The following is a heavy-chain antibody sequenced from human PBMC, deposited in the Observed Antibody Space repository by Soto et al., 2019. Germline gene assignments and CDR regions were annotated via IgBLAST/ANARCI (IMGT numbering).Heavy chain of an antibody. CDR2: INPGGVST. V-gene: IGHV1-46*01. CDR1: GYTFTTYY. CDR3: ARGGNGDNVGYWYFDL. J-gene: IGHJ2*01. Sequence: QVQLVQSVAEVKNPGASVEVSCKASGYTFTTYYIHLVRHAPGQRLEWIGVINPGGVSTKYAQKVQDRVTMTSDTSTSTVYMDLSSLRSEDTAVYFCARGGNGDNVGYWYFDLWGRGTLVTVSP. D-gene: IGHD4-17*01.